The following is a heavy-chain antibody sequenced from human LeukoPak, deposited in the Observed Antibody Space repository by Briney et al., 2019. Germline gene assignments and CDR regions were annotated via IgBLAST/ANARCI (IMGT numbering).Heavy chain of an antibody. CDR1: GGSISSSSYY. Sequence: SETLSLTCTVSGGSISSSSYYWGWIRQPPGKGLEWIGSIYYSGSTYYNPSLKSRVTISVDTSKNQFSLKLSSVTAADTAVYYCARRVVGATTWGNYFDYWGQGTLVTVSS. J-gene: IGHJ4*02. D-gene: IGHD1-26*01. V-gene: IGHV4-39*01. CDR3: ARRVVGATTWGNYFDY. CDR2: IYYSGST.